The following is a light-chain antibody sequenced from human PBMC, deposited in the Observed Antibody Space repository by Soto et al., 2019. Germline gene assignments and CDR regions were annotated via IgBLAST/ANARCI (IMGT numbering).Light chain of an antibody. CDR3: QQYNSYSWT. V-gene: IGKV1-5*03. J-gene: IGKJ1*01. CDR2: KAS. Sequence: DIQMTQSPSTLSASVGDRVTITCRARQSSSSWLAWYQQKPGKAPKLLIYKASSLESGVPSRFSGSGSGTEFTLTISSLQPDDFATYYCQQYNSYSWTFGQGTKVDIK. CDR1: QSSSSW.